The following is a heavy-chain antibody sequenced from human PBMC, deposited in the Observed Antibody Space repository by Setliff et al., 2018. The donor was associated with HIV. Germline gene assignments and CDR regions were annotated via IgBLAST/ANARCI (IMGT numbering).Heavy chain of an antibody. CDR2: IYPGDSVT. CDR1: GYTFTNYW. V-gene: IGHV5-51*01. Sequence: PGESLKISCRASGYTFTNYWIGWVRQMPGKGLEWIGVIYPGDSVTRYGPSFQGQVFISADRSITTAYLEWSSLKPSDTAMYYCIRRRRAPGTEDLEAVWGQGTLVTVSS. CDR3: IRRRRAPGTEDLEAV. D-gene: IGHD1-26*01. J-gene: IGHJ4*02.